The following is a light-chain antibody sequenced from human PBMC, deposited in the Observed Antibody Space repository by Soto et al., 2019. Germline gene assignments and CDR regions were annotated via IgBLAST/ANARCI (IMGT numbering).Light chain of an antibody. CDR2: GVF. V-gene: IGKV3-20*01. Sequence: ETVLTQSPGTVALAPGARATLSCTTSQTVNSDYLAWYQQKPGQAPRLLIYGVFNRATGIPDRFSGSGSGTYFTLTISVLEPEYSAVYYCQHYDGSPRTFGQGTNLEI. CDR1: QTVNSDY. J-gene: IGKJ2*01. CDR3: QHYDGSPRT.